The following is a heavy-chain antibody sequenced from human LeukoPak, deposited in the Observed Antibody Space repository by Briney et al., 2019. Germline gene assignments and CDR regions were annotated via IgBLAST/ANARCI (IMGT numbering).Heavy chain of an antibody. CDR2: IKQDGSEK. V-gene: IGHV3-7*01. CDR3: ARIYGDYVLFAFDI. J-gene: IGHJ3*02. Sequence: GGSLSLSCAASGFTFSIYWMSWVRQAPGEGLEWVANIKQDGSEKYYVDSVKGRFTISRDNAKNSLYLQMNSLRAEHTAVYYCARIYGDYVLFAFDIWGQGTMVTVSS. CDR1: GFTFSIYW. D-gene: IGHD4-17*01.